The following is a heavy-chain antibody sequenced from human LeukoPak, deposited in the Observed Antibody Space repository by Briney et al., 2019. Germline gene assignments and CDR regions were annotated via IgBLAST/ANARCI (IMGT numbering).Heavy chain of an antibody. CDR1: GYTFTNYH. D-gene: IGHD1-26*01. V-gene: IGHV1-46*01. J-gene: IGHJ4*02. CDR2: IDPSDGGT. Sequence: ASVKVSCKASGYTFTNYHMHWVRQAPGQGLEWMRIIDPSDGGTSYAQKFQGRVAMTRDMSTSTVYMELSNLRSEDTAVYYCARFSAGSPGDYWGQGTLVTVSS. CDR3: ARFSAGSPGDY.